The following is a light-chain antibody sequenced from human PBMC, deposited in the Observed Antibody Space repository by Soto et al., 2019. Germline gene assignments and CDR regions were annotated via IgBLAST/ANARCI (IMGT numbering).Light chain of an antibody. Sequence: ELVLTQSPATLSLSPGERAPLSCRASQRVSTYLAWYQQKPGQAPRLLIYDASNRASGIPARFSGSGSGTDFTLTISNLEPEDLAVYYCQQRSNWPPSITFGKGTRLEIK. CDR1: QRVSTY. CDR3: QQRSNWPPSIT. J-gene: IGKJ5*01. CDR2: DAS. V-gene: IGKV3-11*01.